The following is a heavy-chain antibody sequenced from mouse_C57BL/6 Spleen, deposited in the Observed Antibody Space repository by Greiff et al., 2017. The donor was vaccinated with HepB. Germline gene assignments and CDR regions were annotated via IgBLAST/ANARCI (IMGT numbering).Heavy chain of an antibody. V-gene: IGHV2-2*01. CDR2: IWSGGST. J-gene: IGHJ2*01. Sequence: VKLVESGPGLVQPSQSLSITCTVSGFSLTRYGVHWVRQSPGKGLEWLGVIWSGGSTDYNAAFISRLSISKDNSKSQVFFKMNSLQADDTAIYYCARTRGSSPYNFDYGGQGTTLTVSS. CDR3: ARTRGSSPYNFDY. CDR1: GFSLTRYG. D-gene: IGHD1-1*01.